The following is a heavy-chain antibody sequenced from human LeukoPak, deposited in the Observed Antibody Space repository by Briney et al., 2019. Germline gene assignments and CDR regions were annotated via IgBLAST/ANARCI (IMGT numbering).Heavy chain of an antibody. CDR1: GGSFSGYY. V-gene: IGHV4-34*01. CDR3: ARGFHTGGNYYYYYGMDV. Sequence: SETLSLTCAVYGGSFSGYYWSWIRQPPGKGLEWIGEIDHSGSTNYNPSLKSRVTISVDTSKNQFSLELSSVTAADTAVYYCARGFHTGGNYYYYYGMDVWGQGTTVIVSS. D-gene: IGHD3-16*01. CDR2: IDHSGST. J-gene: IGHJ6*02.